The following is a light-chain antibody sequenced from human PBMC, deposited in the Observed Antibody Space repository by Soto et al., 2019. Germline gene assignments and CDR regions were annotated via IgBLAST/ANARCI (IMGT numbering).Light chain of an antibody. V-gene: IGKV3-15*01. CDR3: QQYNNWLIT. CDR1: QSVSSN. Sequence: EIVMTQSPATLSVSPGERATLSCRASQSVSSNLAWYQQKPGQAPRLLIYGASTRATGIPARFSGSGSGTEFPLTISSLQSEDFAVHYCQQYNNWLITFGQGTRLEMK. J-gene: IGKJ5*01. CDR2: GAS.